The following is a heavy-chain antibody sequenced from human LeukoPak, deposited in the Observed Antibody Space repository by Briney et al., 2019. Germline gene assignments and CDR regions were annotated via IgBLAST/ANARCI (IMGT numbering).Heavy chain of an antibody. CDR1: GFTCDDYA. D-gene: IGHD3-22*01. CDR2: ISWNSGSI. Sequence: GGSLRLSCAASGFTCDDYAMHWVRQAPGKGLEWVSGISWNSGSIGYADSVKGRFTISRDNAKNSLYLQMNSLRAEDTALYYCAKEVIVGNFDYWGQGTLVTVSS. CDR3: AKEVIVGNFDY. J-gene: IGHJ4*02. V-gene: IGHV3-9*01.